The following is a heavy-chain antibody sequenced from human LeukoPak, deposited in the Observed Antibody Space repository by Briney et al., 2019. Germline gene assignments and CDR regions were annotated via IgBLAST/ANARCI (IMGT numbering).Heavy chain of an antibody. J-gene: IGHJ6*02. CDR3: ARSADSSGSPYYYYYYGMDV. Sequence: QAGGSLRLSCEASGFTFSSYAMHWVRQAPGKGLEWVAVISYDGSNKYYADSVKGRFTISRDNSKNTLYLQMNSLRAEDTAVYYCARSADSSGSPYYYYYYGMDVWGQGTTVTVSS. CDR2: ISYDGSNK. V-gene: IGHV3-30-3*01. CDR1: GFTFSSYA. D-gene: IGHD3-22*01.